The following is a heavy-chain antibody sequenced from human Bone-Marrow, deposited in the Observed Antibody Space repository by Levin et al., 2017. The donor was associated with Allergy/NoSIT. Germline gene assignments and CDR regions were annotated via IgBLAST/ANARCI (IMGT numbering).Heavy chain of an antibody. CDR3: AKLLWGSRYMDV. Sequence: GSLRLSCAASGFIFSTYGMNWVRQAPGKGLEWVSTISDSGGNTHYADSVKGRFTISRDNSKNTLYLQMNSLRAEDTAVYYCAKLLWGSRYMDVWGKGTTVTVSS. V-gene: IGHV3-23*01. D-gene: IGHD7-27*01. CDR1: GFIFSTYG. CDR2: ISDSGGNT. J-gene: IGHJ6*03.